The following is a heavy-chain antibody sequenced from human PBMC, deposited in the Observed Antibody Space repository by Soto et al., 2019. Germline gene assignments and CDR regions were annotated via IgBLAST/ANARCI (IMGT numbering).Heavy chain of an antibody. J-gene: IGHJ4*02. Sequence: PSETLSLTCTVSGGSISSGGYYWSWIRQHPGKGLEWIGYIYYSGSTYYNPSLKSRVTISVDTSKNQFSLKLSSVTAADTAVYYCARVYDYGDYGFDYWGQGTLVTVSS. D-gene: IGHD4-17*01. V-gene: IGHV4-31*03. CDR2: IYYSGST. CDR3: ARVYDYGDYGFDY. CDR1: GGSISSGGYY.